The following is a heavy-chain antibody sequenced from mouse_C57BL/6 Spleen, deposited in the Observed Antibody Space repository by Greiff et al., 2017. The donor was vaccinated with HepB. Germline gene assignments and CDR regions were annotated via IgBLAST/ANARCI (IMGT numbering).Heavy chain of an antibody. CDR3: AIYYYGSSPYYFDY. CDR2: INPNNGGT. D-gene: IGHD1-1*01. J-gene: IGHJ2*01. V-gene: IGHV1-22*01. CDR1: GYTFTDYN. Sequence: VQLQQSGPELVKPGASVKMSCKASGYTFTDYNMHWVKQSHGKSLEWIGYINPNNGGTSYNQKFKGKATLTVNKSSSTAYMELRSLTSEDSAVYYCAIYYYGSSPYYFDYWGQGTTLTVSS.